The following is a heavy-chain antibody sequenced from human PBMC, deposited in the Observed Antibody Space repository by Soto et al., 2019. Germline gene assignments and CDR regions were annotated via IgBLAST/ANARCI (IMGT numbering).Heavy chain of an antibody. D-gene: IGHD4-17*01. CDR1: GCSIDSYY. CDR3: AREDPLTTPWFDP. J-gene: IGHJ5*02. V-gene: IGHV4-30-4*08. Sequence: SETLSLTCSVSGCSIDSYYWSWIRQPPGKGLEWIGYIYYSGSTYYNPSLKSRVTISVDTSKNQFSLKLSSVTAADTAVYYCAREDPLTTPWFDPWGQGTLVTVSS. CDR2: IYYSGST.